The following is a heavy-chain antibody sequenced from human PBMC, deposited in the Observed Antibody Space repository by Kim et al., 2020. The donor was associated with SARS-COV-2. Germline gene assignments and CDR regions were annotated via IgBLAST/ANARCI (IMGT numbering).Heavy chain of an antibody. CDR1: GYTFTSFG. J-gene: IGHJ4*02. CDR2: ISAYNGDT. Sequence: ASVKVSCKTSGYTFTSFGITWVRQAPGQGLEWMGWISAYNGDTNYAQKFQGRVTLITDTSTNTANMELRSLRNDDTAVYYCARTPIVGPPDFDSWGQGTL. V-gene: IGHV1-18*01. CDR3: ARTPIVGPPDFDS. D-gene: IGHD1-26*01.